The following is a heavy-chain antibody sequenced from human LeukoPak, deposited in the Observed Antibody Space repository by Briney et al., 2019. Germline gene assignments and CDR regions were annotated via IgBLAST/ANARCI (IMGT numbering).Heavy chain of an antibody. Sequence: ASETLSLTCTVSGGSMSPYHWGWIRQPPGKGLEWTGYIYYSGSTNYNPSLNSRVTISVDTSKNQFSLRLSSVTAADTAIYARAVSSRFDYWGQGTLVTVSS. CDR1: GGSMSPYH. CDR3: AVSSRFDY. D-gene: IGHD5/OR15-5a*01. CDR2: IYYSGST. J-gene: IGHJ4*02. V-gene: IGHV4-59*08.